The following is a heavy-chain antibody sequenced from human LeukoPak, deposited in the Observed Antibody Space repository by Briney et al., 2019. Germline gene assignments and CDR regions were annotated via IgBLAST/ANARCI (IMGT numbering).Heavy chain of an antibody. Sequence: GALRLSCAASGFTFSSYSMNWVRQAPGKGLEWVSSISSSSSYIYYADSVKGRFTISRDNAKYSLYLQMNSLRAEDTAVYYCARGGTYYDYVWGSYLSDYWGQGTLVTVSS. CDR2: ISSSSSYI. D-gene: IGHD3-16*02. CDR3: ARGGTYYDYVWGSYLSDY. J-gene: IGHJ4*02. V-gene: IGHV3-21*01. CDR1: GFTFSSYS.